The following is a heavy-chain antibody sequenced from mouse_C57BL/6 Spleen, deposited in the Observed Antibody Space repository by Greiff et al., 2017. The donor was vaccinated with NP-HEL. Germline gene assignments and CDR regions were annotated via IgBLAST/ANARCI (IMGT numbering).Heavy chain of an antibody. J-gene: IGHJ3*01. CDR3: ARWEDSLYYGSSWFAY. CDR2: INPSNGGT. D-gene: IGHD1-1*01. V-gene: IGHV1-53*01. CDR1: GYTFTSYW. Sequence: QVQLQQPGTELVKPGASVKLSCKASGYTFTSYWMHWVKQRPGQGLEWIGNINPSNGGTNYNEKFKSKATLTVDKSSSTAYMQLSSLTSEDSAVYYCARWEDSLYYGSSWFAYWGQGTLVTVSA.